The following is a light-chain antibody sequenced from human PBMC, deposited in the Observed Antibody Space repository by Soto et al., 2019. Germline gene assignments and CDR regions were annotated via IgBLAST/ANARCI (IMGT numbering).Light chain of an antibody. CDR3: QQYGDSIFT. Sequence: ELVLTQSPGTLSLSPGERATLSCRASQSVSSSYLAWYQQKPGQAPRLLIYGASSRPTGIPDRFSGSGSGTDFTLTISRLEPEDFAVYYCQQYGDSIFTFGPGTKVDIK. CDR1: QSVSSSY. J-gene: IGKJ3*01. CDR2: GAS. V-gene: IGKV3-20*01.